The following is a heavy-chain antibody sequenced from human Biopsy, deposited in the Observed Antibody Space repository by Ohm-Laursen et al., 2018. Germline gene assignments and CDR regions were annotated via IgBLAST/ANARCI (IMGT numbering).Heavy chain of an antibody. Sequence: GSLRLSCSASGFTFSSYGMSWVRQAPGKGLEWVSVLSGSGGTTYYADSVKGRFTISRDNSKNTLYLQMNSLTAEDTAVYYCAKTFHGSSFLYDYWGQGTLVTVS. CDR2: LSGSGGTT. J-gene: IGHJ4*02. V-gene: IGHV3-23*01. D-gene: IGHD2-15*01. CDR3: AKTFHGSSFLYDY. CDR1: GFTFSSYG.